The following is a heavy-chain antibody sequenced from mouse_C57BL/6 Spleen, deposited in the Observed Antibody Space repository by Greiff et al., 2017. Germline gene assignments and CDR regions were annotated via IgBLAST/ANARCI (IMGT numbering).Heavy chain of an antibody. D-gene: IGHD1-1*01. Sequence: QVQLQQSGAELVRPGASVTLSCKASGYTFTDYEMHWVKQTPVHGLEWIGAIDPETGGTAYNQKCKGKAILTADKSSSTAYMELRSLTSEDSAVYYCTIYYGSRKDWYFDVCLTWTTVTVSS. CDR3: TIYYGSRKDWYFDV. J-gene: IGHJ1*03. CDR1: GYTFTDYE. V-gene: IGHV1-15*01. CDR2: IDPETGGT.